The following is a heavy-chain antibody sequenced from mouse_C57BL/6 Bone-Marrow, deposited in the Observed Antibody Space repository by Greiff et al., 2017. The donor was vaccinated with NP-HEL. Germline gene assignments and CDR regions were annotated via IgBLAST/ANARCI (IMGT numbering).Heavy chain of an antibody. V-gene: IGHV1-55*01. Sequence: QVQLQQPGAELVKPGASVKMSCKASGYTFTSYWITWVKQRPGQGLEWIGDIYPGSGSTNYNEKFKSKATLTVDTSSSTAYMQLSSLTSEDSAVYYCARPITTVAAPYFDYWGQGTTLTVSS. CDR2: IYPGSGST. CDR1: GYTFTSYW. J-gene: IGHJ2*01. D-gene: IGHD1-1*01. CDR3: ARPITTVAAPYFDY.